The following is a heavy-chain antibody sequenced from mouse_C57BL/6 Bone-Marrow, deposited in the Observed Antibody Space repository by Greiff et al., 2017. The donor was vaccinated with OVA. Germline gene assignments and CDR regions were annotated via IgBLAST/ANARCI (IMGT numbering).Heavy chain of an antibody. D-gene: IGHD2-3*01. CDR3: ASLIYDGYSYYAMDY. V-gene: IGHV1-69*01. CDR1: GYTFTDYW. CDR2: IDTSDSYT. Sequence: VQLQQPGAELVMPGASVKMSCKASGYTFTDYWMHWVKQRPGQGLEWIGAIDTSDSYTSYNQKFKGKATLTVDESSSTAYMQLSSLTSEDSAVYYCASLIYDGYSYYAMDYWGQGTSVTVSS. J-gene: IGHJ4*01.